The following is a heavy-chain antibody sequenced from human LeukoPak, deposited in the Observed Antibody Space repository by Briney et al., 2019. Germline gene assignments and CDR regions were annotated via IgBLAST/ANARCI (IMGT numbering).Heavy chain of an antibody. CDR1: GGSFSGYY. V-gene: IGHV4-34*01. Sequence: SETPSLTCAVYGGSFSGYYWSWIRQPPGKGLEWIGEINHSGSTNYNPSLKSRVTISVDTSKNQFSLKLSSVTAADTAVYYCARASKRGAWTTQFFDYWGQGTLVTVSS. D-gene: IGHD1-14*01. J-gene: IGHJ4*02. CDR3: ARASKRGAWTTQFFDY. CDR2: INHSGST.